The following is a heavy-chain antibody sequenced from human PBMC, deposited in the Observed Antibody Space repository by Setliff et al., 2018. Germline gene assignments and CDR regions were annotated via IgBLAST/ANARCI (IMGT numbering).Heavy chain of an antibody. D-gene: IGHD5-12*01. CDR1: GYTFTGPY. V-gene: IGHV1-2*02. CDR2: INPDTGYS. Sequence: ASVKVSCKASGYTFTGPYMHWVRQAPGQGLEWMGWINPDTGYSKYAQKFQGRVTLTRGTSLTTAYMELRSLTSDDTAVYYCARGRDGGYVYYYYYYMDVWGKGTTVTVSS. J-gene: IGHJ6*03. CDR3: ARGRDGGYVYYYYYYMDV.